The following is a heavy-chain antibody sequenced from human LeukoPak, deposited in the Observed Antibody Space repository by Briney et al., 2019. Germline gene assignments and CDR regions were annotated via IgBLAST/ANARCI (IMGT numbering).Heavy chain of an antibody. CDR1: GFTFSSYS. J-gene: IGHJ4*02. CDR3: AGGIVDSYYDFWSGQTQGVVCY. Sequence: GGSLRLSCAASGFTFSSYSMNWVRQAPGKGLEWVSYISSSGSTIYYADSVKGRFTISRDNAENSLYLQMNSLRAEDTAVYYCAGGIVDSYYDFWSGQTQGVVCYWGQGTLVTVSS. CDR2: ISSSGSTI. D-gene: IGHD3-3*01. V-gene: IGHV3-48*04.